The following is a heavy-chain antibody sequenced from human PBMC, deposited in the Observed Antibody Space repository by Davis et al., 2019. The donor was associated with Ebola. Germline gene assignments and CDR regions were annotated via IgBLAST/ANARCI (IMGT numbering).Heavy chain of an antibody. J-gene: IGHJ4*02. CDR2: ISSSISYI. CDR3: ARDTVWFGTSYYFDY. D-gene: IGHD3-10*01. Sequence: GGSLRLSCAASGFTFSSYGMHWVRQAPGKGLEWVSSISSSISYIYYADSVKGRFTISRDNAKNSLYLQMNSLRAEDTAVYYCARDTVWFGTSYYFDYWGQGTLVTVSS. CDR1: GFTFSSYG. V-gene: IGHV3-21*01.